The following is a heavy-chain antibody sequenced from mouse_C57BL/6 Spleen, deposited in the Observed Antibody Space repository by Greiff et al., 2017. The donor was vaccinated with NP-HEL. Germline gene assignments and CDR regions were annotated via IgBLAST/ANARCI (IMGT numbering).Heavy chain of an antibody. J-gene: IGHJ2*01. Sequence: QVQLQQSGPELVKPGASVKISCKASGYAFSSSWMNWVKQRPGKGLEWIGRIYPGDGATNYNGKFKGKATLTAYKSSSTAYMQLSSLTSEDSAVYFCARVGTTVVNYWGQGTTLTVSS. D-gene: IGHD1-1*01. CDR3: ARVGTTVVNY. CDR1: GYAFSSSW. CDR2: IYPGDGAT. V-gene: IGHV1-82*01.